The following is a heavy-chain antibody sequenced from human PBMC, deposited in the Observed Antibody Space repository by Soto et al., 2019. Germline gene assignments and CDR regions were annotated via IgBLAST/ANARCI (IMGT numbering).Heavy chain of an antibody. D-gene: IGHD2-15*01. V-gene: IGHV4-34*01. CDR2: INHSGST. CDR1: WWDFSWYY. Sequence: SETQVLPHAVYWWDFSWYYWRWIRPPPGEGVGWIGEINHSGSTNYNPSLKSRVTISVDTSKNQFSLRLSSVTAADTAVYYCARGDLQGYCSGGSCYSAFDIWGQGTMVTVSS. J-gene: IGHJ3*02. CDR3: ARGDLQGYCSGGSCYSAFDI.